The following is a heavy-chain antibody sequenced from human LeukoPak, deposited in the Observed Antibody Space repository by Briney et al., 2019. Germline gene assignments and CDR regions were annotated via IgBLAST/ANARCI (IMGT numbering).Heavy chain of an antibody. J-gene: IGHJ4*02. Sequence: ASVKVSCKASGYTFTGYYMHWVRQAPGQGLEWMGWINPNSGGTNYAQKFQGWVTMTRDTSISTAYMELSRLRSDDTAVYYCARAVATVTTLDYWGQGTLVTVSS. CDR1: GYTFTGYY. V-gene: IGHV1-2*04. CDR2: INPNSGGT. D-gene: IGHD4-17*01. CDR3: ARAVATVTTLDY.